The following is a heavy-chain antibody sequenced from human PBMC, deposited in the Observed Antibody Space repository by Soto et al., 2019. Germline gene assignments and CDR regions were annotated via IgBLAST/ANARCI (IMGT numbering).Heavy chain of an antibody. J-gene: IGHJ5*02. CDR1: GYRFTSSW. CDR3: ARGTEMARIGWFDP. Sequence: PGESRKISCKASGYRFTSSWIGYERHIPGKALEWLEIISPGHADIRYTPSVQGQVTMSADKSISTASLQWSSLTASDTVIYYCARGTEMARIGWFDPWVQGTLVTVSS. CDR2: ISPGHADI. V-gene: IGHV5-51*01. D-gene: IGHD5-12*01.